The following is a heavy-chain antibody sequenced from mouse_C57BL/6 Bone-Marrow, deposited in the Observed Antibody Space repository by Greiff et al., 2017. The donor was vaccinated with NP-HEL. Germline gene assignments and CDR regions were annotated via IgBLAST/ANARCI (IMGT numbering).Heavy chain of an antibody. CDR3: AREGAYSNYPYYFDY. CDR2: INPYNGGT. J-gene: IGHJ2*01. CDR1: GYTFTDYY. Sequence: EVQLQQSGPVLVKPGASVKMSCKASGYTFTDYYMNWVKQSHGKSLEWIGVINPYNGGTSYNQKFKGKATLTVDKSSSTAYMELNSLTSEDSAVYYCAREGAYSNYPYYFDYWGQGTTLTVSS. D-gene: IGHD2-5*01. V-gene: IGHV1-19*01.